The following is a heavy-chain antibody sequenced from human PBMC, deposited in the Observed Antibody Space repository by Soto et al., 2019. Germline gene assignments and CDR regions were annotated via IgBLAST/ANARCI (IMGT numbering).Heavy chain of an antibody. Sequence: SETLSLTCTVSGGSIGSYYLSWIRQPPGKGLEWIGYIYYSGSTNYNPSLKSRVTISVDTSKNQFSLKLSSVTAADTAVYYCARYYYGSGSPEGLYGMDVWGQGTTVTVSS. CDR3: ARYYYGSGSPEGLYGMDV. D-gene: IGHD3-10*01. J-gene: IGHJ6*02. CDR2: IYYSGST. V-gene: IGHV4-59*01. CDR1: GGSIGSYY.